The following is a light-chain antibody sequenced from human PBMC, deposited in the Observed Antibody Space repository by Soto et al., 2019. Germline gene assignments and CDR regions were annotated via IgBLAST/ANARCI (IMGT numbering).Light chain of an antibody. CDR2: GAS. CDR1: QSVNGDH. V-gene: IGKV3-20*01. Sequence: PGARATLSCRASQSVNGDHLAWYQQKGGQAPRLLIYGASPRATCVPERFSGSRFGTVYSLTTNRLAPDDFALYYCHFYGGYPPTGTFGPGTTVQI. J-gene: IGKJ3*01. CDR3: HFYGGYPPTGT.